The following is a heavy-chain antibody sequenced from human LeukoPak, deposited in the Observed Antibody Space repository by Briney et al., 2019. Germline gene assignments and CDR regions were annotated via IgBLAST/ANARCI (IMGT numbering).Heavy chain of an antibody. V-gene: IGHV1-69*04. CDR3: ASTDYGDYYYYGMDV. D-gene: IGHD4-17*01. CDR1: GGTFSIYA. CDR2: IIPMLGIA. Sequence: SVKVSFKSSGGTFSIYAISWVRQAPGQGLEWMGRIIPMLGIANYAQKFQGRVTITADKSTSTAYMELSSLRSEDTAVYYCASTDYGDYYYYGMDVWGQGTTVTVSS. J-gene: IGHJ6*02.